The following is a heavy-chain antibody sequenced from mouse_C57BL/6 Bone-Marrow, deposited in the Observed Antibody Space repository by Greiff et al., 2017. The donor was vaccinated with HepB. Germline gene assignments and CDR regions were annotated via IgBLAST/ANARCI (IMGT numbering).Heavy chain of an antibody. CDR3: ASAARALFDY. Sequence: EVKLVESGGGLVKPGGSLKLSCAASGFTFSSYAMSWVRQTPEKRLEWVATINSGGSYTYYPDSVKGRFTISRDNAKNTLYLQMSSLRSEDTAMYYCASAARALFDYWGQGTTLTVSS. CDR1: GFTFSSYA. V-gene: IGHV5-9-3*01. J-gene: IGHJ2*01. D-gene: IGHD3-1*01. CDR2: INSGGSYT.